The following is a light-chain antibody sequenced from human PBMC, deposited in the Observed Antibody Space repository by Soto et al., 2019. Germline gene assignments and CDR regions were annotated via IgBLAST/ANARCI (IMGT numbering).Light chain of an antibody. V-gene: IGKV3-20*01. J-gene: IGKJ4*01. Sequence: EIVLTQSPGTLSLSPGERATLSCRASQSVSSSYLAWYQQKPGQAPRLLIYGASSRAPGIPDRFSGSGSGTDFTLTISRLEPEDCAVYYCQQYGSAPITFGGGTKVEIK. CDR2: GAS. CDR3: QQYGSAPIT. CDR1: QSVSSSY.